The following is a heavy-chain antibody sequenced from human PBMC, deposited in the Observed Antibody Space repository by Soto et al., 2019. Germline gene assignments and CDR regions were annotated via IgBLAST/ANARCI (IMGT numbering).Heavy chain of an antibody. J-gene: IGHJ4*02. V-gene: IGHV3-21*06. Sequence: GSLLLACIVSGFTFSGYSMAWVRQAPGRGLEWAASISSRSTNIDYADSVKGRFTISRDNAKNLVSLQMRSLRGEDTALYYCAKFTEPGYSSIWYYFEYWGQGTPVTVYS. CDR1: GFTFSGYS. D-gene: IGHD6-19*01. CDR3: AKFTEPGYSSIWYYFEY. CDR2: ISSRSTNI.